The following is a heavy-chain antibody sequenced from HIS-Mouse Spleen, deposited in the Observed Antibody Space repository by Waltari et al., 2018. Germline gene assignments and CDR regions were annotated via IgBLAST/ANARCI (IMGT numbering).Heavy chain of an antibody. V-gene: IGHV3-21*01. J-gene: IGHJ4*02. Sequence: EVQLVESGGGLVKPGGSLRLSCAASGFTFSSYSMNWVRQATGKGLEWVSSISSSSSYIYYADSVKGRFTISRDNAKNSLYLQMNSLRAEDTAVYYCARDSGVSEAFDYWGQGTLVTVSS. CDR1: GFTFSSYS. D-gene: IGHD2-8*01. CDR2: ISSSSSYI. CDR3: ARDSGVSEAFDY.